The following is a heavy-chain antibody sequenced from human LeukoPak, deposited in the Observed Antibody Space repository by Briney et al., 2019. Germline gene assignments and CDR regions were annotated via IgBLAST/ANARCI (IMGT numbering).Heavy chain of an antibody. V-gene: IGHV4-31*03. CDR2: IYYSGST. CDR3: ARGPLRDYDYVWGSYRYQDRKRFDP. D-gene: IGHD3-16*02. Sequence: PSETLSLTCTVSGGSISSGGYYWSWIRQHPGKGLEWIGYIYYSGSTYYNPSLKSRVTISVDTSKNQFSLKLSSVTAADTAVYYCARGPLRDYDYVWGSYRYQDRKRFDPWGQGTLVTVPS. CDR1: GGSISSGGYY. J-gene: IGHJ5*02.